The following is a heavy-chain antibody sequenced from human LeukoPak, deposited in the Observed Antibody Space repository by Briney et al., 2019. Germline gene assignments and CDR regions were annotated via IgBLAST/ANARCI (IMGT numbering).Heavy chain of an antibody. D-gene: IGHD1-26*01. J-gene: IGHJ4*02. CDR2: IYHSGST. V-gene: IGHV4-38-2*02. CDR1: GYSISSGYY. CDR3: ARDRVGARVYFDY. Sequence: PSETLSLTCTVSGYSISSGYYWGWIRQPPGRGLEWIGSIYHSGSTYYNPSLKSRVTISVDTSKNQFSLKLSSVTAADTAVYYCARDRVGARVYFDYWGQGTLVTVSS.